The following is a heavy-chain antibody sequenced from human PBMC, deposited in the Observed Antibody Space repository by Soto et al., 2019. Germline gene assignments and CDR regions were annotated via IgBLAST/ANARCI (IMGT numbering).Heavy chain of an antibody. J-gene: IGHJ6*02. CDR3: ARDRITIFGVVISRPYYYGMDV. CDR1: GGTFSSYA. Sequence: SAKVSCKASGGTFSSYAISWVRQAPVQGLEWMGWIIPIFGTANYAQKFQGRVTITADEYTSTAYMEMSSLRSEDTAVYYCARDRITIFGVVISRPYYYGMDVWGQGTTVTVSS. D-gene: IGHD3-3*01. V-gene: IGHV1-69*13. CDR2: IIPIFGTA.